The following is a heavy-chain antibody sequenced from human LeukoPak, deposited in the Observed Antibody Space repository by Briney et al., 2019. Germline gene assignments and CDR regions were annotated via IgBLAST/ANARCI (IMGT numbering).Heavy chain of an antibody. V-gene: IGHV3-74*01. CDR2: INSDGSST. CDR3: ARDCSGGSCYGFDY. CDR1: GFTFSSYW. Sequence: PGGSLRLSCAASGFTFSSYWMHWVRQAPGKGLVWVSRINSDGSSTSYADSVKGRFTISRDNAKNTLYLQMNSLRAEDTAVYYRARDCSGGSCYGFDYWGQGTLVTVSS. D-gene: IGHD2-15*01. J-gene: IGHJ4*02.